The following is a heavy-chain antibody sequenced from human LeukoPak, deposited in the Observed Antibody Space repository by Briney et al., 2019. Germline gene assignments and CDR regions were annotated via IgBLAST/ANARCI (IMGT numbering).Heavy chain of an antibody. V-gene: IGHV3-53*01. CDR2: IYSGGST. CDR1: GFTVSSNY. CDR3: TRHYDFRNWFDP. D-gene: IGHD3-3*01. J-gene: IGHJ5*02. Sequence: GGSLRLSCAASGFTVSSNYMSWVRQAPGKGLEWVSVIYSGGSTYYADSVKGRFTISRDNSKNTLYLQMNSLRAEDTAVYYCTRHYDFRNWFDPWGQGTLVTVSS.